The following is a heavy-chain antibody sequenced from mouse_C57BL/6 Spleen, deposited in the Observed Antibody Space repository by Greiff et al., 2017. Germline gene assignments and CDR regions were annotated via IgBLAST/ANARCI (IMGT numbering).Heavy chain of an antibody. V-gene: IGHV1-69*01. CDR3: ARDYDYGFAY. CDR2: IDPSDSYT. D-gene: IGHD2-4*01. CDR1: GYTFTSYW. J-gene: IGHJ3*01. Sequence: VQLQQSGAELVMPGASVKLSCKASGYTFTSYWMHWVKQRPGQGLEWIGEIDPSDSYTNYNQKFKGKSTLTVDKSSSTAYMQLSSLTSEDSAVYYCARDYDYGFAYWGQGTLVTVAA.